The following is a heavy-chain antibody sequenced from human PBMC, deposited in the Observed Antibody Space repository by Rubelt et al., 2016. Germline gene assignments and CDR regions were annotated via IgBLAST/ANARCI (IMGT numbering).Heavy chain of an antibody. V-gene: IGHV1-3*01. D-gene: IGHD2-2*01. CDR2: LNAGNGNT. Sequence: QVQLVQSGAEVKKPGASVKVSCKASGYTFTSYAMHWVRQAPGQRLEWMGWLNAGNGNTKYSQKFQGRVTITRDTSASTAYMELSSLRSEDTAVYYCARAGRTAAFDIWGQGTMVTVSS. CDR3: ARAGRTAAFDI. CDR1: GYTFTSYA. J-gene: IGHJ3*02.